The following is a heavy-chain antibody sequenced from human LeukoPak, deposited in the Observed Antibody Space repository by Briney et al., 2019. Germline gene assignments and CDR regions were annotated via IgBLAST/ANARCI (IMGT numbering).Heavy chain of an antibody. J-gene: IGHJ6*02. D-gene: IGHD5-18*01. CDR2: VSGDGGGT. Sequence: GGSLRLSCAVSGFTFDDDAMHWGRQAPGKGLDLVSLVSGDGGGTYYADSVKGRFTTSRHNSKNSLYLQMNSLRTEDTALYYCAKDILKPLWLLGLPRGSYGMAVWGQGTTVTVSS. CDR3: AKDILKPLWLLGLPRGSYGMAV. V-gene: IGHV3-43*02. CDR1: GFTFDDDA.